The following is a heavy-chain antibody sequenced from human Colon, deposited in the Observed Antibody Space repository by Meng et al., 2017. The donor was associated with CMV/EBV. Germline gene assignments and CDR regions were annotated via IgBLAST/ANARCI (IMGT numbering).Heavy chain of an antibody. V-gene: IGHV3-23*03. J-gene: IGHJ4*02. CDR3: TRGEPFGGY. D-gene: IGHD3-10*01. Sequence: GESLKISCAASGFTFTTYSMAWVRQAPGKGLEWVSIVHSGDSRTQYADSVKGRFTISRDDAQNTLYLQMNSLRVEDSALYYCTRGEPFGGYWGQGTLVTVSS. CDR2: VHSGDSRT. CDR1: GFTFTTYS.